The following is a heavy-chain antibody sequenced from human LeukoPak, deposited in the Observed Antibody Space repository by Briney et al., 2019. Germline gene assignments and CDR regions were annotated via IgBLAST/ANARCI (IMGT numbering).Heavy chain of an antibody. D-gene: IGHD5-12*01. V-gene: IGHV1-24*01. CDR2: FDPEDGET. J-gene: IGHJ4*02. CDR1: GYTLTELS. Sequence: ASVKVSCKVSGYTLTELSMHWVRQAPGKGLEWMGGFDPEDGETIYAQKFQGRVTMTEDTSTDTAYMELSSLRSEDTAVYYCATAARGGGYDFGSLYWGQGTLVTVSS. CDR3: ATAARGGGYDFGSLY.